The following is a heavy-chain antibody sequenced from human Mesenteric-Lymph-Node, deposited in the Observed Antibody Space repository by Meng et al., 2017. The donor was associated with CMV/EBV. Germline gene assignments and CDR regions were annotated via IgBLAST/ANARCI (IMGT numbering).Heavy chain of an antibody. Sequence: SLTCTVSGGPINNYYWSWIRQSPGKGLEWIGYIYYSGTTKYNPSLKSRVTISVDTSKNQFSLKLSSVTAADTAVYYCARDLTTGWFDPWGQGTLVTVSS. J-gene: IGHJ5*02. V-gene: IGHV4-59*01. CDR3: ARDLTTGWFDP. CDR2: IYYSGTT. CDR1: GGPINNYY. D-gene: IGHD4-11*01.